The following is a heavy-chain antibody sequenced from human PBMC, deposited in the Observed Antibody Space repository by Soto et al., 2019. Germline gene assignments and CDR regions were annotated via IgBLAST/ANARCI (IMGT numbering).Heavy chain of an antibody. CDR3: AKDLDGGPDY. CDR2: ISYDGSNK. Sequence: GGSLRLSCAASGFIFSRYGMHWVRQAPGKGLEWVAVISYDGSNKYYADSVKGRFTISRDTSKNTLDLQMNSLRAEDTAVYYCAKDLDGGPDYWGQGTLVTAPQ. V-gene: IGHV3-30*18. J-gene: IGHJ4*02. D-gene: IGHD3-16*01. CDR1: GFIFSRYG.